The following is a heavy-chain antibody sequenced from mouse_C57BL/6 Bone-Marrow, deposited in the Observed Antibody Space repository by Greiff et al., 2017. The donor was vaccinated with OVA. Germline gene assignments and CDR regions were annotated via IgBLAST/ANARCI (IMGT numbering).Heavy chain of an antibody. D-gene: IGHD1-1*01. Sequence: VQLKQPGAELVKPGASVKVSCKASGYTFTSYWMHWVKQRPGQGLEWIGRIHPSDSDTNYNQKFKGKATLTVDKSSSTAYMQLSSLTSEDAAVYYCAILSYYYGSPDYWGQGTSVTVSS. J-gene: IGHJ4*01. CDR3: AILSYYYGSPDY. CDR2: IHPSDSDT. V-gene: IGHV1-74*01. CDR1: GYTFTSYW.